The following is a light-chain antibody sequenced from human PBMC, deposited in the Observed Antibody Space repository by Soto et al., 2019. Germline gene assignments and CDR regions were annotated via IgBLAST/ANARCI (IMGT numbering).Light chain of an antibody. V-gene: IGKV1-5*01. CDR2: DAS. J-gene: IGKJ1*01. Sequence: DIQMTQSPSTLSGSVGDRVTITCRASQTISSWLAWYQQKPGKAPKLLIFDASSLKSGVPSRFSGSGSGTEFTLTISGLQPDDVATYYCLQYSSHSWTFGQGTRWIS. CDR1: QTISSW. CDR3: LQYSSHSWT.